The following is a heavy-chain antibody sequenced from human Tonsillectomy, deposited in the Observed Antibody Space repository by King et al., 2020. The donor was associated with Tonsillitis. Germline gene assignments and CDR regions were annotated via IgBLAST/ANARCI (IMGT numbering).Heavy chain of an antibody. D-gene: IGHD6-13*01. CDR2: SRNKAKSYTT. Sequence: VQLVESGGGLVQPEGSLKLSCAASGLTFSDHYIDWVRQAPGKGLEWVGRSRNKAKSYTTTYAASVKGRFTFSRDDSKNSVYLQMNSLKTEDTAVYYCVGVKAAAGRYYFDYWGQGDLVTVSS. V-gene: IGHV3-72*01. CDR3: VGVKAAAGRYYFDY. J-gene: IGHJ4*02. CDR1: GLTFSDHY.